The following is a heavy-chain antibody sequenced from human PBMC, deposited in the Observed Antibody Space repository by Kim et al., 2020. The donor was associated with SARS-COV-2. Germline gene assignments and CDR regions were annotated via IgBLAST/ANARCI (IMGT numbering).Heavy chain of an antibody. V-gene: IGHV3-15*01. J-gene: IGHJ3*02. CDR3: TTAFVAVAGFIYAFDI. Sequence: PVKDRFTISRDDSKNTLYLQMNSLKTEDTAVYYCTTAFVAVAGFIYAFDIWGQGTMLTVSS. D-gene: IGHD6-19*01.